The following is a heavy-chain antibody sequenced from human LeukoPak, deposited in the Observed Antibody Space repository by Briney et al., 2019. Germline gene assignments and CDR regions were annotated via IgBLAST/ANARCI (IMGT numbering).Heavy chain of an antibody. D-gene: IGHD5-12*01. Sequence: GGTLRLSCAASGFTFSSHGMNWVRQAPGKGLEWVSGISGSGVITYYADSVKGRFTISRDNSKNTLDLQMNSLRAEDTAVYYCAKDDAWVRYQDWGQGTLVTVSS. CDR1: GFTFSSHG. CDR2: ISGSGVIT. CDR3: AKDDAWVRYQD. V-gene: IGHV3-23*01. J-gene: IGHJ4*02.